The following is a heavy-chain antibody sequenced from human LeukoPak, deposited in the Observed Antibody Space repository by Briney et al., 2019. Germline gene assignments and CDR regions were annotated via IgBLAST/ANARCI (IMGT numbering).Heavy chain of an antibody. Sequence: GGSLRLSCAASGFTFSSYEMNWVRQAPGKGLEWVSYISSSGSTIYYADSVKGRFTISRDNAKNSLYLQMNSLRAEDTAVYYCARDGYNSRYFDLWGRGTLVTVSS. D-gene: IGHD5-24*01. CDR3: ARDGYNSRYFDL. J-gene: IGHJ2*01. CDR2: ISSSGSTI. V-gene: IGHV3-48*03. CDR1: GFTFSSYE.